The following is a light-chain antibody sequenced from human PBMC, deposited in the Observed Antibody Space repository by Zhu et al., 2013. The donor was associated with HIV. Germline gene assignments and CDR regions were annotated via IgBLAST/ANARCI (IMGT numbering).Light chain of an antibody. CDR2: AAS. Sequence: DIQLTQSPSFLSASVGDRVIIACRASQDIGRYLAWYQQKSGKAPKLLIFAASTVQSGVPSRFSGSGSGTEFTLTISNLEPEDFAIYYCQHRSDWPPVWTFGQGTEGGNQT. CDR3: QHRSDWPPVWT. V-gene: IGKV1-9*01. J-gene: IGKJ1*01. CDR1: QDIGRY.